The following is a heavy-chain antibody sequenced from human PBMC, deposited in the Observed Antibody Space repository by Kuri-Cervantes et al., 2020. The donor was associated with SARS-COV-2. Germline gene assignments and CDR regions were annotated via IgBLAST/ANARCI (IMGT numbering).Heavy chain of an antibody. J-gene: IGHJ4*02. CDR2: IYPGDSDT. V-gene: IGHV5-51*01. Sequence: GESLKISCKGSGYSFTGYWIAWVRQMPGKGLECMGIIYPGDSDTRYSPSFQGQVTISADKSINTAYLQWSSLKASDTAMYYCARPTRVKLDWGPGTLVTVSS. CDR3: ARPTRVKLD. CDR1: GYSFTGYW. D-gene: IGHD1-7*01.